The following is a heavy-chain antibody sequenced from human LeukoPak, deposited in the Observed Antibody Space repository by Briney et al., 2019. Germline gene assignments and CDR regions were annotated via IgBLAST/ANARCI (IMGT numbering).Heavy chain of an antibody. D-gene: IGHD1-26*01. CDR2: INPNSGGT. CDR1: GYTFTGYY. V-gene: IGHV1-2*02. CDR3: VPSKWELLLGAY. Sequence: ASVKVSCKASGYTFTGYYMHWARQAPGQGLGWMGWINPNSGGTNYAQKFQGRVTMTRDTSISTAYMELSRLRSDDTAVYYCVPSKWELLLGAYWGQGTLVTVSS. J-gene: IGHJ4*02.